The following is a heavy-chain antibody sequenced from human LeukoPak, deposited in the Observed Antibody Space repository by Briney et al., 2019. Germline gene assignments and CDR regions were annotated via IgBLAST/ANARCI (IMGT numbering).Heavy chain of an antibody. D-gene: IGHD6-19*01. Sequence: SQTLSLTCAISGDSVSSNSAAWYWIRQSPSRGLEWLGRTYYRSKWYNDYAVSVKSRITINPDTSKNQFSLQLNSVTPEGTAVYYCAWSSGWYDCYGMDVWGQGTTVTVSS. CDR2: TYYRSKWYN. CDR1: GDSVSSNSAA. CDR3: AWSSGWYDCYGMDV. V-gene: IGHV6-1*01. J-gene: IGHJ6*02.